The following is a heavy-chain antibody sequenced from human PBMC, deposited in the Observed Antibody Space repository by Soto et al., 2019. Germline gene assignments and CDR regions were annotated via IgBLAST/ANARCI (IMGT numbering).Heavy chain of an antibody. D-gene: IGHD2-2*01. CDR1: GGTIRIVGYY. V-gene: IGHV4-31*03. Sequence: PPVPLSHTCTVTGGTIRIVGYYWYWIRQHPGKGLEWIGYIYYSVSTYYTPSLKSRVTMSADTSKNQFSLKLPSVTAADTAVYYCATTPSCFCISPSWLSSNFWRHGT. J-gene: IGHJ3*01. CDR3: ATTPSCFCISPSWLSSNF. CDR2: IYYSVST.